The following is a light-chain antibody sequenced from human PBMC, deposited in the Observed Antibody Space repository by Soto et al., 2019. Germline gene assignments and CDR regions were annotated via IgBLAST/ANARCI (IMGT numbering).Light chain of an antibody. J-gene: IGLJ2*01. CDR2: DVT. CDR1: TSDIGAYNY. V-gene: IGLV2-14*03. Sequence: QSVLAQPASVSGSPGQSITISCTGTTSDIGAYNYVSWYQQHPGKAPNLMIYDVTNRPSGVSNRFSGSKSGNTASLTISGLQPEDEADYYCTSFTSSGTRVFGGGTKLTVL. CDR3: TSFTSSGTRV.